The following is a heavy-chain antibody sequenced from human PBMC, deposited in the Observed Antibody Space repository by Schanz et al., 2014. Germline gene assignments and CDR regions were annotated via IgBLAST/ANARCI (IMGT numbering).Heavy chain of an antibody. D-gene: IGHD3-16*01. CDR1: GITLSGYG. Sequence: VQLVESGGGVVQPGRSLRLSCAASGITLSGYGLHWVRQAPGKGLEWVGRITNKPNNYNTEYAASVKGRFTISRDDSRNSLYLQMSSLKTEDTAVYYCVRLDVHDYWGQGTLVTVSS. CDR2: ITNKPNNYNT. V-gene: IGHV3-72*01. CDR3: VRLDVHDY. J-gene: IGHJ4*02.